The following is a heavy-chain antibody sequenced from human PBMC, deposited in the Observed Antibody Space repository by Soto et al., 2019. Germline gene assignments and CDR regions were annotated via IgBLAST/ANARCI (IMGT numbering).Heavy chain of an antibody. CDR3: ARDRREAAADTRGYYYYYYGMDV. CDR1: GFTFSSYG. D-gene: IGHD6-13*01. J-gene: IGHJ6*02. Sequence: GGSLRLSCAASGFTFSSYGMHWVRQAPGKGLEWVAVIWYDGSNKYYADSVKGRFTISRDNSKNTLYLQMNSLRAEDTAVYYCARDRREAAADTRGYYYYYYGMDVWGQGTTVTVSS. V-gene: IGHV3-33*01. CDR2: IWYDGSNK.